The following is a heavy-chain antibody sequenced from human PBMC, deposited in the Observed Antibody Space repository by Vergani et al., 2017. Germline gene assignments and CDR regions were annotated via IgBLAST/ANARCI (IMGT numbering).Heavy chain of an antibody. CDR1: GFAFRTYG. Sequence: QVQLVESGGGVVQPGRSLRLSCVASGFAFRTYGMHWVRQAPGKGLEWVAIIWYDGSNTYYADSVKGRFTISRDNSKNTLYLQMNSLRAEDTAMYYCAKGSRYYDTSGYFDYWGQGTRVTVS. D-gene: IGHD3-22*01. V-gene: IGHV3-33*06. CDR3: AKGSRYYDTSGYFDY. CDR2: IWYDGSNT. J-gene: IGHJ4*02.